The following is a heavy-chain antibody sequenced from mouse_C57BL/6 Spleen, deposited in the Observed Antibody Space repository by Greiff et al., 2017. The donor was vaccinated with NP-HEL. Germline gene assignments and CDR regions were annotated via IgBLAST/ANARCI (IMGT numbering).Heavy chain of an antibody. Sequence: QVQLQQPGAELVMPGASVKLSCKASGYTFTSYWMHWVKQRPGQGLEWIGEIDPSDSYTNYNQKFKGKSTLTVDKYSSTAYMQLSILTSEDSAVYYCARRDSHYYGSSYDYAMDYWGQGTSVTVSS. CDR1: GYTFTSYW. J-gene: IGHJ4*01. D-gene: IGHD1-1*01. CDR2: IDPSDSYT. CDR3: ARRDSHYYGSSYDYAMDY. V-gene: IGHV1-69*01.